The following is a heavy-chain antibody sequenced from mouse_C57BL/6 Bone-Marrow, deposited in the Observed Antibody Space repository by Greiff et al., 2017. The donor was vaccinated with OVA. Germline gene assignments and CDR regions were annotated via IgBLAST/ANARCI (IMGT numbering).Heavy chain of an antibody. CDR3: ARAPYYGSSPFDY. CDR1: GFTFSSYA. J-gene: IGHJ2*01. D-gene: IGHD1-1*01. CDR2: ISDGGSYT. Sequence: EVMLVESGGGLVKPGGSLKLSCAASGFTFSSYAMSWVRQTPEKRLEWVATISDGGSYTYYPDTVKGRFTISRDNAKNNLYLQMSHLKSEDTAMYYCARAPYYGSSPFDYWGQGTTLTVSS. V-gene: IGHV5-4*03.